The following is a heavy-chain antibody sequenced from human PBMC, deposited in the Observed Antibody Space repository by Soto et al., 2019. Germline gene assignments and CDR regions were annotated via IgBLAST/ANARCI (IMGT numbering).Heavy chain of an antibody. Sequence: QVQLVESGGGVVQPGRSLRLSCAASGFTFSDYYMTWIRQAPGKGLEWVSYMSSSGNDIYYADSVKGRFTISRDNIKNSLYLQMNSLRAEDTAIYYCARVGQDYYYGMDVWGRGTTVTVSS. J-gene: IGHJ6*02. CDR1: GFTFSDYY. CDR3: ARVGQDYYYGMDV. CDR2: MSSSGNDI. V-gene: IGHV3-11*01. D-gene: IGHD3-16*01.